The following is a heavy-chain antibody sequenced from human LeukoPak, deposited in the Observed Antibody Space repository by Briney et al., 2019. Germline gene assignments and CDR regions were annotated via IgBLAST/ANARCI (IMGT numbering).Heavy chain of an antibody. CDR1: GFTFSSYV. CDR3: AREGPTVTTLDY. V-gene: IGHV3-33*01. Sequence: PGRSLRLSCAASGFTFSSYVMHWVRQAPGKGLEWVAVIWYDGSNKYYADSVKGRFTISRDNSKNTLYLQMNSLRAGDTAVYYCAREGPTVTTLDYWGQGTLVTVSS. CDR2: IWYDGSNK. D-gene: IGHD4-17*01. J-gene: IGHJ4*02.